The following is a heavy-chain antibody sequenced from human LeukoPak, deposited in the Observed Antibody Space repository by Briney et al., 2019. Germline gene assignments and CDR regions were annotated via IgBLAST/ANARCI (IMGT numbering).Heavy chain of an antibody. CDR3: AKNIALELRFDYYYGMDV. D-gene: IGHD1-7*01. J-gene: IGHJ6*02. CDR1: GFTFSSYS. CDR2: ISGSGEIT. V-gene: IGHV3-23*01. Sequence: GGSLRLSCAASGFTFSSYSMNWVRQAPGKGLEWVSIISGSGEITYYADSVKGRFTISRDNSRKKLYLQMSGLKAEDTAVYYCAKNIALELRFDYYYGMDVWGQGTTVTVSS.